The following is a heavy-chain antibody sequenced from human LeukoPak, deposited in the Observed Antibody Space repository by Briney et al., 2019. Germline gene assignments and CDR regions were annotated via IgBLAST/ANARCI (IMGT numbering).Heavy chain of an antibody. J-gene: IGHJ4*02. V-gene: IGHV3-7*01. CDR2: IKQDGGEK. D-gene: IGHD2-15*01. Sequence: GGSLRLSCAASGFTFSRYSMNWVRQAPGKGLEWVANIKQDGGEKYTISRDDAKTSVYLQMNSLRAEDTAVYYCARNKGWELPAELDSWGQGTLVTVSS. CDR3: ARNKGWELPAELDS. CDR1: GFTFSRYS.